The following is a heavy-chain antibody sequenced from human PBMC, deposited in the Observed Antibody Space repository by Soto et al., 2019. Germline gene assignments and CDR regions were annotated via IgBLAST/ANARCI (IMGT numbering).Heavy chain of an antibody. V-gene: IGHV1-18*01. J-gene: IGHJ4*02. CDR2: ISTSKGNT. Sequence: QVRLVQSGAEMKMPGASVKVSCKASGYKFTSNGISWVRQAPGQGLEWMGWISTSKGNTNYAQKFQGRVTMTTDTPTSTAYMELRSLRSDDTAVYYCARDQRRNFDYWGQGTLVTVSS. CDR1: GYKFTSNG. CDR3: ARDQRRNFDY.